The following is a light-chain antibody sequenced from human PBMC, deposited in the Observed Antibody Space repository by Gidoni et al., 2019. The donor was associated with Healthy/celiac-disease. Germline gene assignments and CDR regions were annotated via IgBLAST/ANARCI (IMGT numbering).Light chain of an antibody. CDR3: QKYNSAPIT. J-gene: IGKJ5*01. CDR2: AES. CDR1: QGISNY. V-gene: IGKV1-27*01. Sequence: DIQMTQSPSSLSASVGDRVTITCRASQGISNYLAWYQQKPGKVHKLLIYAESTLQSGVPSRFSGRGSGTDLTLTIRILQHEDVATYYCQKYNSAPITVGQGKRLEIK.